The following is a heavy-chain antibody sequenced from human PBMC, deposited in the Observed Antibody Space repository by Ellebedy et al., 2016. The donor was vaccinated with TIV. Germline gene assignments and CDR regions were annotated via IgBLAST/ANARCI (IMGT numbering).Heavy chain of an antibody. CDR2: ISSSSSYI. V-gene: IGHV3-21*01. CDR3: AREGAPAGVTFPYFDY. CDR1: GFTFSSYS. J-gene: IGHJ4*02. Sequence: GESLKISCAASGFTFSSYSMNWVRQAPGKGLEWVSSISSSSSYIYYADSVKGRFTISRDNAKNSLYLQMNSLRAEDTAVYYCAREGAPAGVTFPYFDYWGQGTLVTVSS. D-gene: IGHD1-26*01.